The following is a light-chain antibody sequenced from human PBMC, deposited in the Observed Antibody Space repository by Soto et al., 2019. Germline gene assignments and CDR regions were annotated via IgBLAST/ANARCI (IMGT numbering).Light chain of an antibody. V-gene: IGLV2-8*01. J-gene: IGLJ2*01. CDR2: EVT. CDR3: SAYGGSNNFVV. Sequence: QSALTQPPSASGSPGQSVTISCTGTSSDVGGYNYVSWCQQHPGKGPKLMIYEVTKRPSGVPDRFSGSKSGSTASLTVSRLQAEDEAHYYCSAYGGSNNFVVFGGGTKVTVL. CDR1: SSDVGGYNY.